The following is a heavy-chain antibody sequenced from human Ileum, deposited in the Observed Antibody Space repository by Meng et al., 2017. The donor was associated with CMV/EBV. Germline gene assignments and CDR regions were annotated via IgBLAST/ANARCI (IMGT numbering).Heavy chain of an antibody. CDR3: AGDPGLPNGMNV. Sequence: GSLRLSCAAFEFIVSQNYMSWVRQAPGKGPEWVSVIYGGGTTYYADSVKGRFIISRDNSKNTLFLQMNSLRVEDTAVYYCAGDPGLPNGMNVWGQVTTVTVSS. CDR2: IYGGGTT. J-gene: IGHJ6*02. V-gene: IGHV3-53*01. D-gene: IGHD4-11*01. CDR1: EFIVSQNY.